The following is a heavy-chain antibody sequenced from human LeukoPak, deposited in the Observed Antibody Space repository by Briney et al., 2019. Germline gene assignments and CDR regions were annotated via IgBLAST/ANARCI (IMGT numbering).Heavy chain of an antibody. Sequence: GESLRLSCAASGFTFSSYAMSWVRQAPGKGLEWVSAISGSGGSTYYADSVKGRFTISRDNSKNTLYLQMNSLRAEDTALYYCAKDQALSLSSSRALDYWGQGTLVTVSS. J-gene: IGHJ4*02. V-gene: IGHV3-23*01. CDR3: AKDQALSLSSSRALDY. CDR2: ISGSGGST. D-gene: IGHD2-2*01. CDR1: GFTFSSYA.